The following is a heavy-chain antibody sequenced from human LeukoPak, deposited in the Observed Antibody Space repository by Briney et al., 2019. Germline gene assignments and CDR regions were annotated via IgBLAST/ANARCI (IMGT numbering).Heavy chain of an antibody. D-gene: IGHD5-24*01. CDR2: ISSSSSYI. V-gene: IGHV3-21*04. Sequence: PGGSLRLSCAASGFTFSSYSMNWVRQAPGKGLEWVSSISSSSSYIYYADSVKGRFTISRDNAKNSLYLQMNSLRAEDTALYYCAKIGWLQRWLPMGYFDYWGQGTLVTVSS. J-gene: IGHJ4*02. CDR3: AKIGWLQRWLPMGYFDY. CDR1: GFTFSSYS.